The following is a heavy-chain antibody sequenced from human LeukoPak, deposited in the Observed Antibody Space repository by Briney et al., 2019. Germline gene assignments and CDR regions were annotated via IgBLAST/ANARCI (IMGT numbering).Heavy chain of an antibody. D-gene: IGHD3-10*01. V-gene: IGHV4-31*03. J-gene: IGHJ5*02. Sequence: SETLSLTCTVSGGSISSAGYYWSWIRQHPGKGLEWIGYIYYSGSTYYSPSLKSRVTISLDTSKNQFSLNLSSVTAADTAVYYCAAYGLGSSRRFDPWGQGTLVTVSS. CDR2: IYYSGST. CDR3: AAYGLGSSRRFDP. CDR1: GGSISSAGYY.